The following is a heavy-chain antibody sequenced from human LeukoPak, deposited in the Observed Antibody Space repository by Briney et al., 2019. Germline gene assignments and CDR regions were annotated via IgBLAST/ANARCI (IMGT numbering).Heavy chain of an antibody. CDR3: ARTGPLSAAGRVGFDP. D-gene: IGHD6-13*01. Sequence: GGSLRLSCAASGFTFSSYWMSWVRQAPGKGLEWVANIKQDGSGKYYVDSVKGRFTISRDNAKNSLYLQMNSLRAEDTAVYYCARTGPLSAAGRVGFDPWGQGTLVTVSS. V-gene: IGHV3-7*01. CDR1: GFTFSSYW. J-gene: IGHJ5*02. CDR2: IKQDGSGK.